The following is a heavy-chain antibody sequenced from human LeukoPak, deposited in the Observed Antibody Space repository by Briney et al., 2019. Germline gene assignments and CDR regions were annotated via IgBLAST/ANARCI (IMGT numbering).Heavy chain of an antibody. Sequence: GGSLRLSCAASGFSFSAYSMTWVRQAPGKGLEWVSSITGSADSTWYADPVEGRFTISRDNSETTLYLQMDSLRVEDTALYYCAKSRVVDRRGYFDYWGQGTLVTVSS. J-gene: IGHJ4*02. CDR3: AKSRVVDRRGYFDY. CDR2: ITGSADST. V-gene: IGHV3-23*01. D-gene: IGHD2-15*01. CDR1: GFSFSAYS.